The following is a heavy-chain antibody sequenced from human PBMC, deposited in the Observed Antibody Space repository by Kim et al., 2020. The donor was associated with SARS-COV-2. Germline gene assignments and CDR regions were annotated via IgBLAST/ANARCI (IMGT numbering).Heavy chain of an antibody. CDR1: GFTFSSYA. V-gene: IGHV3-33*08. Sequence: GGSLRLSCAASGFTFSSYAMHWVRQAPGKGLEWVAVIWYDGSNKYYADSVKGRFTISRDNSKNTLYLQMNSLRAEDTAVYYCARDRWNNGDYDAFDIWGQGTMVTVSS. D-gene: IGHD4-17*01. CDR3: ARDRWNNGDYDAFDI. CDR2: IWYDGSNK. J-gene: IGHJ3*02.